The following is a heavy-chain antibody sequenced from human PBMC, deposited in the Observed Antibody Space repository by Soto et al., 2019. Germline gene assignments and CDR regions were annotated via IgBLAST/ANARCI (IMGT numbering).Heavy chain of an antibody. V-gene: IGHV4-59*01. D-gene: IGHD3-3*01. Sequence: SETLSLTCTVSGGSISSYYWSWIRQPPGKGPEWIGYIYYSGSTNYNPSLKSRVTISVDTSKNRFSLKLSSVTAADTAVYYCASHYDFWSGYYPSAFDIWGQGTMVTVS. CDR3: ASHYDFWSGYYPSAFDI. CDR1: GGSISSYY. J-gene: IGHJ3*02. CDR2: IYYSGST.